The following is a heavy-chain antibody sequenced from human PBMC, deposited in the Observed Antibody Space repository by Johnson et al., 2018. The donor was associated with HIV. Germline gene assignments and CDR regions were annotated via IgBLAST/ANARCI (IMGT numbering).Heavy chain of an antibody. CDR1: GFTFSSYA. CDR2: ISGSGGST. J-gene: IGHJ3*02. V-gene: IGHV3-23*04. Sequence: EQLVESGGGLVQPGRSLRLSCTASGFTFSSYAMSWVRQAPGKGLEWVSAISGSGGSTYYADSVKGRFTISRDNSKKNLYLQMNSLRAEDTAVYYCAKDYYYDSSGYFLTCAFDIWGQGTMVTVSS. CDR3: AKDYYYDSSGYFLTCAFDI. D-gene: IGHD3-22*01.